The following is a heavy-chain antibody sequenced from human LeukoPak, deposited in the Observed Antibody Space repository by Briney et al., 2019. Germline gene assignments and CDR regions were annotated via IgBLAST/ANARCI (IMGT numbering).Heavy chain of an antibody. J-gene: IGHJ4*02. CDR3: ARGAGLMSADSSVPDFDY. CDR2: INHSGCT. Sequence: SETLSLTCAVYGGSFSGYYWSWIRQPPGKGLEWIGEINHSGCTNYNPSLKSRVTISVDTSKNQFSLKLSSVTAADTAVYYCARGAGLMSADSSVPDFDYWGQGTLVTVSS. D-gene: IGHD3-22*01. CDR1: GGSFSGYY. V-gene: IGHV4-34*01.